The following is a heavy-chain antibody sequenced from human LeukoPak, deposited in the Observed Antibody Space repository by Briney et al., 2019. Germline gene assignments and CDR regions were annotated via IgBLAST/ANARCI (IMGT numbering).Heavy chain of an antibody. J-gene: IGHJ4*02. D-gene: IGHD5-18*01. V-gene: IGHV4-39*01. CDR1: GGSISSSSYY. Sequence: SETLSLTCTVSGGSISSSSYYWGWIRQPRGKGLEWIGGGSYSGSTYYNPSLKSRVTVSVDTSKNQFSLKLSSVTAADTAVYYCARWGYSYGIDYWGQGTLVTVSS. CDR3: ARWGYSYGIDY. CDR2: GSYSGST.